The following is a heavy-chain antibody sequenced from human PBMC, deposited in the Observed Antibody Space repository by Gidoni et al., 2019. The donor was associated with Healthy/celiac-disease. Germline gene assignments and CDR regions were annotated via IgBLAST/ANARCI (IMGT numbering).Heavy chain of an antibody. J-gene: IGHJ4*02. CDR2: IYPGDSDT. Sequence: EVQLVQSGAEVKKLGESLKISCKRSGSSFTSYWIGWGRQMPGKGLEWMGIIYPGDSDTGYSPSFQGQGTISADKSISTAYLQWSSLKASDTAMYYCARLDYDFWSGYSRYWGQGTLVTVSS. CDR3: ARLDYDFWSGYSRY. D-gene: IGHD3-3*01. CDR1: GSSFTSYW. V-gene: IGHV5-51*01.